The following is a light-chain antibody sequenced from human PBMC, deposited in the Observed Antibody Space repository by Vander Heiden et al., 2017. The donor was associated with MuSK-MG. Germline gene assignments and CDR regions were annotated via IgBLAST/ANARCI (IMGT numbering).Light chain of an antibody. CDR3: QQSDSTPIT. J-gene: IGKJ5*01. CDR2: AAS. Sequence: DIQMTQSPSSLSASVGDRVTITCRASQSISSYLNWYQQKPGKAPKLLIYAASSLQSGVPSRFSGSGSGTDFTLTISSLQPEDFATYYCQQSDSTPITFGQGTRLVIK. CDR1: QSISSY. V-gene: IGKV1-39*01.